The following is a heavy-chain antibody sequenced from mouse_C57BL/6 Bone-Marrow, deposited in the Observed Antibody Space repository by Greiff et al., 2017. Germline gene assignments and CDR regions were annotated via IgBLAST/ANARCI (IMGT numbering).Heavy chain of an antibody. CDR1: GFNIKDDY. V-gene: IGHV14-4*01. J-gene: IGHJ2*01. CDR3: TYYGSSYGYFGY. Sequence: VQLQQSGAELVRPGASVKLSCTASGFNIKDDYMHWVKQRPEQGLEWIGWIDPENGDTEYASKFQGKATITADTSSNTAYLQLSSLTSEDTAVYYCTYYGSSYGYFGYWGQGTTLTVSA. CDR2: IDPENGDT. D-gene: IGHD1-1*01.